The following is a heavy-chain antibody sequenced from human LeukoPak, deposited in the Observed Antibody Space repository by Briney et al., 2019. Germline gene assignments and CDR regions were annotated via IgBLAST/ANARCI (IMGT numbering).Heavy chain of an antibody. CDR3: AKISKWELPY. CDR1: GFTFSSYG. D-gene: IGHD1-26*01. CDR2: IRYDGSNK. V-gene: IGHV3-30*02. Sequence: GGSLRLTCAASGFTFSSYGMHWVRQAPGKGLEWVAFIRYDGSNKYYADSVKGRFTISGDNSKNTLYLQMNSLRAEDTAVYYCAKISKWELPYWGQGTLVTVSS. J-gene: IGHJ4*02.